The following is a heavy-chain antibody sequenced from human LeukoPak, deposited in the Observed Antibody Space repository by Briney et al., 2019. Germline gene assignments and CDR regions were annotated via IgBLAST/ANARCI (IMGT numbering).Heavy chain of an antibody. Sequence: GGSLRLXCAASGFTFSSYSMNWVRQAPGKGLEWVSSISSSSSYIYYADSVKGRFTISRDNAKHSLYLQMNSVRAEDTAVYYCARDFMWELPFDYWGQGTLVTVSS. CDR2: ISSSSSYI. V-gene: IGHV3-21*01. CDR1: GFTFSSYS. CDR3: ARDFMWELPFDY. D-gene: IGHD1-26*01. J-gene: IGHJ4*02.